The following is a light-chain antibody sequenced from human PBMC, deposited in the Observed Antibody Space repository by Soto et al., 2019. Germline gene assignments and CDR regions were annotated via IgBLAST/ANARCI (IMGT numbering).Light chain of an antibody. CDR3: QQSYSTSSP. Sequence: DMQMTQSPSSLSASVGDRVTITCRSSQSISTYLSWYQQRPGEAPKLLIYAASRLQSGVPSRFSGSGSGTDFILTINSLQPEDFATYYCQQSYSTSSPFGPGPKVDIK. CDR2: AAS. J-gene: IGKJ3*01. CDR1: QSISTY. V-gene: IGKV1-39*01.